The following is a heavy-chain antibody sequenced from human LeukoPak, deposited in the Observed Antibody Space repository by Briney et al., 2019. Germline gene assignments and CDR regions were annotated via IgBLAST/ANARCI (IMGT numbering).Heavy chain of an antibody. CDR2: ISGSGGST. J-gene: IGHJ4*02. CDR3: AKGRGRGSSGWYYFDY. V-gene: IGHV3-23*01. D-gene: IGHD6-19*01. Sequence: PGGSLRLSCAASGFTFSSYAMSWVRQAPGKGLEWGSAISGSGGSTYYADSVKGRFTISRDNSKNTLYLQMNSLRAEDTGVYYCAKGRGRGSSGWYYFDYWGQGTLVTVSS. CDR1: GFTFSSYA.